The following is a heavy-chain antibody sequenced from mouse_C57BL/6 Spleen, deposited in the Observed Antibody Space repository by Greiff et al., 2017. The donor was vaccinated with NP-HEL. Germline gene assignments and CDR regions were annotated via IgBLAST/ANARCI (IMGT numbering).Heavy chain of an antibody. J-gene: IGHJ2*01. Sequence: EVKVEESGPGLVKPSQSLSLTCSVTGYSITSGYYWNWIRQFPGNKLEWMGYISYDGSNNYNPSLKNRISITRDTSKNQFFLKLNSVTTEDTATYYCARGDYYGSSSPFDYWGQGTTLTVSS. CDR3: ARGDYYGSSSPFDY. CDR1: GYSITSGYY. V-gene: IGHV3-6*01. D-gene: IGHD1-1*01. CDR2: ISYDGSN.